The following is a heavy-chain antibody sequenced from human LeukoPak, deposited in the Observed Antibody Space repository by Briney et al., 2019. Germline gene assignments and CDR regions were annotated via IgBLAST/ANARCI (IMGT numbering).Heavy chain of an antibody. CDR3: VKERDAFDI. J-gene: IGHJ3*02. CDR2: IWHDGSEK. V-gene: IGHV3-33*06. Sequence: PGTSLSLSCAASGFIFSNYVMHWVRQAPGKGLEWVAVIWHDGSEKYYGDSVKGRFSISRDNSKNTMYLQMNSLRAEDTAVYFCVKERDAFDIWGQGTMVTVSS. CDR1: GFIFSNYV.